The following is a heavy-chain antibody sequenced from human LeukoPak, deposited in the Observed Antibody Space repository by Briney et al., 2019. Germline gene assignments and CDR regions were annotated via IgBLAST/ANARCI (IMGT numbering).Heavy chain of an antibody. Sequence: PGGSLRLSCGASGFTFSTYWMSWVRQAPGKGLEWVANTKKDGSEKYYVDSVKGRFTISRDNAKNSLYLQMNSLRAEDTAVYYCARDQKLQLWLPRFFDYWGQGTLVTVSS. D-gene: IGHD5-18*01. CDR2: TKKDGSEK. CDR1: GFTFSTYW. J-gene: IGHJ4*02. CDR3: ARDQKLQLWLPRFFDY. V-gene: IGHV3-7*01.